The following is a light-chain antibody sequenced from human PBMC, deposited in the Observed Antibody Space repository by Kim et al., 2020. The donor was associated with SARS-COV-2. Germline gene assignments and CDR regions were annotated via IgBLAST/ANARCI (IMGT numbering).Light chain of an antibody. V-gene: IGLV3-21*04. Sequence: SYELTQPPSVSVAPGKTARITCGGNNIGSKSVHWYHQKPGQAPVLVMYYDRDRPSGIPERFSGSKSGNTATLTISRVEAGDEADYYCQVWDRTWVFGEGTQLTVL. CDR2: YDR. CDR3: QVWDRTWV. J-gene: IGLJ3*02. CDR1: NIGSKS.